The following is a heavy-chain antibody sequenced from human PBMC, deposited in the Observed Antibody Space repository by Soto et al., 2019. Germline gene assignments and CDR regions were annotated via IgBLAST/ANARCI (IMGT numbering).Heavy chain of an antibody. CDR2: IFSNDEK. D-gene: IGHD5-12*01. CDR1: GFSLSNARMG. V-gene: IGHV2-26*01. J-gene: IGHJ4*02. CDR3: ARIHADGYLFDY. Sequence: QVTLKESGPVLVKPTETLTLTCTVSGFSLSNARMGVSWIRQPPGKALEWLAHIFSNDEKSYSTSLKNRLTTPKDTSKSQVVLTMTNMDPVDTATYYCARIHADGYLFDYWGQGTLVTVSS.